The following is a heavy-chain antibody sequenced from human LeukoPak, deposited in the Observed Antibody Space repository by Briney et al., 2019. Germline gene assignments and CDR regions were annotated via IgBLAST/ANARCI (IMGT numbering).Heavy chain of an antibody. J-gene: IGHJ4*02. Sequence: GGSLRLSCAASGFTFSSYSMNWVRQAPGKGLEWVSSISSSSSYIYYADSVKGRFTFSRDNAKNSLYLQMNSLRAEDTAVYYCARGGFEKQWLPPHYWGQGTLVTVSS. CDR2: ISSSSSYI. CDR3: ARGGFEKQWLPPHY. V-gene: IGHV3-21*01. D-gene: IGHD6-19*01. CDR1: GFTFSSYS.